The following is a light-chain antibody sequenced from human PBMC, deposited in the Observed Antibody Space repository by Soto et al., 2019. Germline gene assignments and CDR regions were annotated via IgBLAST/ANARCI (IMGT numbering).Light chain of an antibody. CDR2: EAT. V-gene: IGLV2-23*01. CDR1: SSDVGSYGL. J-gene: IGLJ1*01. Sequence: QSVLTQPASVSGSPGQSITISCTGTSSDVGSYGLVSWYQQHPGKAPQLVIYEATKRPSGVSNRFSGSKSGNTASLTISGLQAEDEADYYCCSYAGNTTPYVFGTGTKLTVL. CDR3: CSYAGNTTPYV.